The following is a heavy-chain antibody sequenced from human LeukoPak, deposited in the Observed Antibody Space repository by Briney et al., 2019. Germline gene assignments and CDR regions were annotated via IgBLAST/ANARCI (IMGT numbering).Heavy chain of an antibody. CDR3: ARTPTVWGSYRYTSDY. CDR2: IYYSGST. D-gene: IGHD3-16*02. J-gene: IGHJ4*02. Sequence: SQTLSLTCTVSGGSISSGDYYWSWIRQPPGKGLEWIGYIYYSGSTYYNPSLKSRVTISVDTSKNQFSLKLSSVTAADTAVYYCARTPTVWGSYRYTSDYWGQGTQVTVSS. V-gene: IGHV4-30-4*08. CDR1: GGSISSGDYY.